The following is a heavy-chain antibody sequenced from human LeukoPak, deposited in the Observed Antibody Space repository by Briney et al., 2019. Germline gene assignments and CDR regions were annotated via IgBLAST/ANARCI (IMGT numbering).Heavy chain of an antibody. CDR1: GGSISSGGCH. CDR2: IYHSGST. V-gene: IGHV4-30-2*01. J-gene: IGHJ4*02. Sequence: SETLPLTCTVSGGSISSGGCHWSWIRQPPGKGLEWIGYIYHSGSTYYNPSLKSRVTISVDRSKNQFSLKLSSVTAADTAVYYCARDKSLDYWGQGTLVTVSS. CDR3: ARDKSLDY.